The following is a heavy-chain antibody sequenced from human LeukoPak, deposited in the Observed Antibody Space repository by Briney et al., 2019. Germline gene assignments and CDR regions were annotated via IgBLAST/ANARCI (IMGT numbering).Heavy chain of an antibody. J-gene: IGHJ4*02. Sequence: GGSLRLSCAASGFTFSSYWMSWVRQAPGKGLEWVANIKQDGSEKYYVDSVKGRFTISRDNAKNSLYLQMNSLRAEDTAVYYCAGGYCSGGTCYGARYWGQGTLVTVSS. D-gene: IGHD2-15*01. CDR2: IKQDGSEK. CDR1: GFTFSSYW. V-gene: IGHV3-7*02. CDR3: AGGYCSGGTCYGARY.